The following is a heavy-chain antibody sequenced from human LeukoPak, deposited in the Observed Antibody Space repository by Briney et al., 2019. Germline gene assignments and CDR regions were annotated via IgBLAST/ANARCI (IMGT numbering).Heavy chain of an antibody. CDR1: GLTFSSDS. V-gene: IGHV3-23*01. J-gene: IGHJ6*02. CDR2: VSGSGGST. D-gene: IGHD1-7*01. Sequence: PGGSLRLACAASGLTFSSDSIGSVRQAAGRGLGWVLAVSGSGGSTYYADSVKGRFTTSRENSKNTLYLQMNSLRAEDTAVYQCAKDHVELGLRFYYGMDVWGQGTTVTVSS. CDR3: AKDHVELGLRFYYGMDV.